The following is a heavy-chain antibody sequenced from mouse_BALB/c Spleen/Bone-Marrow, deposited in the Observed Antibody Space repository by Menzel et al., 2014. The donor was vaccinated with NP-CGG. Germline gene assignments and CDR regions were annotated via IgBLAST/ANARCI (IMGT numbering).Heavy chain of an antibody. Sequence: VQLQQSGAELVKPGASVKLSCTASGFNIKDTYMHWVKQRPEQGLEWIGRIDPANGNTKYDPKFQGKATITADTSSNTAYLQLSSLTSEDTAVYYCANCCYGSSYGFAYWGQGTLVTVSA. CDR3: ANCCYGSSYGFAY. CDR2: IDPANGNT. D-gene: IGHD1-1*01. V-gene: IGHV14-3*02. CDR1: GFNIKDTY. J-gene: IGHJ3*01.